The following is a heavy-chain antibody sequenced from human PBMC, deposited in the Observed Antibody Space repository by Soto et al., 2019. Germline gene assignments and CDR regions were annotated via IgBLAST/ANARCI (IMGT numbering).Heavy chain of an antibody. V-gene: IGHV3-23*01. CDR3: AKAPAYYSGSWTYHFDY. J-gene: IGHJ4*02. CDR1: GFLFSTYV. Sequence: PGGSLRLSCEASGFLFSTYVMSWVRQVPGKWLEWVSGISGSAGSTYYADSVKGRFTISRDNSKNTLYLQMNSLRVEDTAVYYCAKAPAYYSGSWTYHFDYWGQGXLVTVSS. D-gene: IGHD3-10*01. CDR2: ISGSAGST.